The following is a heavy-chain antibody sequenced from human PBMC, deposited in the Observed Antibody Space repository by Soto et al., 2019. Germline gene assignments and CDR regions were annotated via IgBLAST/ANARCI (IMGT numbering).Heavy chain of an antibody. D-gene: IGHD6-13*01. CDR1: GFTVSSNY. V-gene: IGHV3-53*04. J-gene: IGHJ6*03. CDR3: ARVFENRQQLGYYMDV. Sequence: GGSVRLSCAASGFTVSSNYMSWVRQAPGKGLEWVSVIYSGGSTYYADSVKGRFTISRHNSKNTLYLQMNSLRAEDTAVYYCARVFENRQQLGYYMDVWGKGTTVTVSS. CDR2: IYSGGST.